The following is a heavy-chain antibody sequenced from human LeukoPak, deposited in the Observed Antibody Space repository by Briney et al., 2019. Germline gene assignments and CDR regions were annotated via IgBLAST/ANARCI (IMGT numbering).Heavy chain of an antibody. Sequence: ASVKVSCKASGYTFTGFYLHWVRQAPGQGLEWMGWINPDSGGTESAQKFQGRVTMTRDTSITTAYMELTSLTSDDTAMYYCARTYGSCSSATCHGDAFDFWGQGTMVTVS. CDR1: GYTFTGFY. D-gene: IGHD2-2*01. J-gene: IGHJ3*01. CDR2: INPDSGGT. CDR3: ARTYGSCSSATCHGDAFDF. V-gene: IGHV1-2*02.